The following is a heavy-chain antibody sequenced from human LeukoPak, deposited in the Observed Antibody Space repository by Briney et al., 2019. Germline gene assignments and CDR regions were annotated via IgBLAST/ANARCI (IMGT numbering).Heavy chain of an antibody. D-gene: IGHD2-2*01. CDR3: AREAVPAAPYYYYYMDV. V-gene: IGHV4-59*01. J-gene: IGHJ6*03. CDR1: GGSISSYY. CDR2: IYYSGST. Sequence: SVTLSLTCTVSGGSISSYYWSWIRQPPGKGLEWIGYIYYSGSTNYNPSLKSRVTISVDTSKNQFSLTLSSVTAADTAVYYCAREAVPAAPYYYYYMDVWGKGTTVTVSS.